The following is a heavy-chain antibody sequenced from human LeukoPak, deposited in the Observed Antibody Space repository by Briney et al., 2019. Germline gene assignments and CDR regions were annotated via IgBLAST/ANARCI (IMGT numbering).Heavy chain of an antibody. D-gene: IGHD6-19*01. V-gene: IGHV3-23*01. Sequence: GGSLRLSCAASGFTFGSYAMSWVRQAPGKGLEWVSAISGSGGSTYYADSVKGRFTISRDNSKNTLYLQMNSLRAEDTAVYYCAKDLESSGWYGLKAYDAFDIWGQGTMVTVSS. CDR1: GFTFGSYA. CDR3: AKDLESSGWYGLKAYDAFDI. CDR2: ISGSGGST. J-gene: IGHJ3*02.